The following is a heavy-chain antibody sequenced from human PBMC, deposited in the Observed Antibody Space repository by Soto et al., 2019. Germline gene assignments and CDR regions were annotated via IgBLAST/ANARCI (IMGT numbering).Heavy chain of an antibody. J-gene: IGHJ4*02. V-gene: IGHV3-33*01. CDR2: IWYDGSNK. Sequence: QVQLVESGGGVVQPGRSLRLSCAASGFTFSSYGMHWVRQAPGKGLEWVAVIWYDGSNKYYADSVKGRFTISRDNSKNTLYLQMNSRRAEDTAVYYCARAYDSSGYPRYYFDYWGQGTLVTVSS. CDR1: GFTFSSYG. CDR3: ARAYDSSGYPRYYFDY. D-gene: IGHD3-22*01.